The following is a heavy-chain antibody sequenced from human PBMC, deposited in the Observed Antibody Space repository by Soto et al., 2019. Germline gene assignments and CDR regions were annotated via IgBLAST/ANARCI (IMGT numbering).Heavy chain of an antibody. CDR1: GGSISSSRYY. CDR3: ARQHLTNRDDY. V-gene: IGHV4-39*01. J-gene: IGHJ4*02. Sequence: QLQLQESGPGLVKPSETLSLICTVSGGSISSSRYYWGWFRQPPGRGLAWIGSIYYSGNTYYNPSLKSRVTISVDTSKNQFSLKLSSVTAADTAVYYCARQHLTNRDDYWGQGTLVTVSS. CDR2: IYYSGNT.